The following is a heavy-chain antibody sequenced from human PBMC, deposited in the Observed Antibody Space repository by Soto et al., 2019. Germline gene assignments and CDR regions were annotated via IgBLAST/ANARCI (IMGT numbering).Heavy chain of an antibody. CDR1: GGSISTYY. Sequence: QVQLQESGPGLVKPSETLSLTCTVSGGSISTYYWSWVRQPPGKRLEWIGNIHYTGSTNRNPSLKRGGTLSAAKSQNQFSLKLSSVTAADTAVYYCARVGSSGGFFDHWGQGALVTVSS. J-gene: IGHJ4*02. D-gene: IGHD6-19*01. CDR3: ARVGSSGGFFDH. CDR2: IHYTGST. V-gene: IGHV4-59*01.